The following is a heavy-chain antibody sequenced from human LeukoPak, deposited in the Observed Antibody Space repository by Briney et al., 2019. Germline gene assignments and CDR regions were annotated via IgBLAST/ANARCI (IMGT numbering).Heavy chain of an antibody. CDR2: ISYDGGKK. Sequence: GSLRLPCAASGFTLSRFAMHWVRPAPGKGLEWVALISYDGGKKWYADSVKGRFSISRDNSKNTLSLQMNSLRAEDTAVYYCVRNPDDPSYFYYMDVWGNGTTVTVSS. V-gene: IGHV3-30*01. CDR3: VRNPDDPSYFYYMDV. CDR1: GFTLSRFA. J-gene: IGHJ6*03.